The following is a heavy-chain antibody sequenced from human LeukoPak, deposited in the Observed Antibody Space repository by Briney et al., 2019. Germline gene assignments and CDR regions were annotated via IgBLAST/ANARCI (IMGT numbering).Heavy chain of an antibody. CDR3: ARVAPILTGYYSDH. CDR1: GFTFSDHY. Sequence: GGSLRLSCAASGFTFSDHYMDWVRQAPGKGLEWVGRTRNKANSYTTEYAASVKGRFTISRDDSKNSLYLQMNSLKTEDTAVYYCARVAPILTGYYSDHWGQGTLVTVPS. CDR2: TRNKANSYTT. J-gene: IGHJ4*02. D-gene: IGHD3-9*01. V-gene: IGHV3-72*01.